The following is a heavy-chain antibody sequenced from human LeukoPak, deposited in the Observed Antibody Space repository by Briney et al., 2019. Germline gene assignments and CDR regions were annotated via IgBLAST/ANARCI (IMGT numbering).Heavy chain of an antibody. D-gene: IGHD2-2*01. CDR2: INPNSGGT. CDR1: GYTFTGYY. J-gene: IGHJ4*02. Sequence: ASVKVSCKASGYTFTGYYMHWVRQAPGQGVEWMGWINPNSGGTNYAQKFQGRVTMTRDTSISTAYMELSRLRSDDTAVYYCARAVGLVVPAAILYWGQGTLVTVSS. CDR3: ARAVGLVVPAAILY. V-gene: IGHV1-2*02.